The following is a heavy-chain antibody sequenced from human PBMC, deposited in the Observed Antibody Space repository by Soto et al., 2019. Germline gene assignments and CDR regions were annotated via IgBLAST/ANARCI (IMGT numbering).Heavy chain of an antibody. CDR2: MSYDGINK. V-gene: IGHV3-30-3*01. Sequence: QVQLVESGGGVVQPGRSLRLSCATSGFTFTNSAMHWVRQAPGKGLEWVAVMSYDGINKFYAESVEARFTISRDNSKNTLYLQMNSLRTEDTAVYYCARVAPPKVLPIDSWGQGTLVTVSS. D-gene: IGHD3-10*01. J-gene: IGHJ4*02. CDR1: GFTFTNSA. CDR3: ARVAPPKVLPIDS.